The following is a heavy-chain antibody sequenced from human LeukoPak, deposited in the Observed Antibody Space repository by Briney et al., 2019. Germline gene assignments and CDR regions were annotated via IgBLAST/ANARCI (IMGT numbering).Heavy chain of an antibody. CDR1: GYTFTGHY. J-gene: IGHJ5*02. V-gene: IGHV1-2*02. D-gene: IGHD4-23*01. CDR3: AREMTPVGGSPLIWFDP. Sequence: GASVKVSCKASGYTFTGHYMHWVRQAPGQGLEWMGWINPNSGATKSAQKFQGRVTMTRDTSITTAYMELSGLRSDDTAVYYCAREMTPVGGSPLIWFDPWGQGTLVTVSS. CDR2: INPNSGAT.